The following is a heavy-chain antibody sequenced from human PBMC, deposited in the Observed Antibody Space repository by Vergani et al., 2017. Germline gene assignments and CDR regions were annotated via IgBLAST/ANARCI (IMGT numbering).Heavy chain of an antibody. CDR2: ISSSGSTI. CDR1: GFTFSDYY. CDR3: ARGEGIVLMVYAPEWFDP. D-gene: IGHD2-8*01. V-gene: IGHV3-11*01. Sequence: VQLVESGGGLVQPGGSLRLSCAASGFTFSDYYMSWIRQAPGKGLEWVSYISSSGSTIYYADSVKGRFTISRDNAKNSLYLQMNSLRAEDTAVYYCARGEGIVLMVYAPEWFDPWGQGTLVTVSA. J-gene: IGHJ5*02.